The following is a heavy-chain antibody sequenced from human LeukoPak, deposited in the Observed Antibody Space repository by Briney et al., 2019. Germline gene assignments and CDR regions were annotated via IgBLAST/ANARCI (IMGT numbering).Heavy chain of an antibody. CDR3: VKDPTEGYGDRRSFDY. J-gene: IGHJ4*02. CDR2: ISGNGGST. Sequence: GGSLRLSCSASGFPFSSRAMHWVRQAPGKGLEYVSAISGNGGSTYFADSVKGRFTISRDNSKKTLYVEMSSLRAEDTAVYYCVKDPTEGYGDRRSFDYWGQGTLVTVSS. CDR1: GFPFSSRA. V-gene: IGHV3-64*05. D-gene: IGHD4-17*01.